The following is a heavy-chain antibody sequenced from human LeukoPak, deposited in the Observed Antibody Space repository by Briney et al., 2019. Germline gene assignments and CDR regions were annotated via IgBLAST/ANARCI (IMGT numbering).Heavy chain of an antibody. V-gene: IGHV1-69*13. D-gene: IGHD3-3*01. CDR3: ATLGYDFWSGYYIWFDL. J-gene: IGHJ5*02. CDR2: IIPIFGTA. CDR1: GGTFIGYA. Sequence: SVKVSCKASGGTFIGYAISWVRQAPGQGLEWMGGIIPIFGTANYAQKFQGRVTITADETTSTAYMELSSLRSEDTAVYYCATLGYDFWSGYYIWFDLWGQGTLVTVSS.